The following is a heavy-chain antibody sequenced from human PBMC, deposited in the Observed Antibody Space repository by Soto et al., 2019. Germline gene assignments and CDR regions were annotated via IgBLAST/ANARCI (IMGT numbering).Heavy chain of an antibody. CDR1: GFTFSNFG. CDR3: VKDRTMAAPNDYFDY. J-gene: IGHJ4*02. D-gene: IGHD2-8*01. Sequence: EVQLLESGGDLVQPGGSLRLSCVASGFTFSNFGMSWVRQAPGQGLQWVSIIGVDGVTTYYADSVRGRFTISRDNSKNTLYLQMYSLRAEDTAIYYCVKDRTMAAPNDYFDYWGQGTLVTVSS. V-gene: IGHV3-23*01. CDR2: IGVDGVTT.